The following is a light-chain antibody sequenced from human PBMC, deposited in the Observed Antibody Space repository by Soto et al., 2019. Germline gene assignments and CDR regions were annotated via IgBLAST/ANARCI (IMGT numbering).Light chain of an antibody. CDR1: QSISSW. CDR2: DAS. V-gene: IGKV1-5*01. CDR3: QQYNSYSRT. J-gene: IGKJ1*01. Sequence: DIQMTQSHSTLSASVGDRVTITCRASQSISSWLAWYQQKPGKAPKLLIYDASSLESGVPSRFRDRGSGTEFTLTIRSLQPDDCTSYYCQQYNSYSRTFGQGTTVHIK.